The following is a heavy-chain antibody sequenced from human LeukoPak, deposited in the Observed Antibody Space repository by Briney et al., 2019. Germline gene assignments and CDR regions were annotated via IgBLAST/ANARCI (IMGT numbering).Heavy chain of an antibody. CDR2: IGISGSTK. CDR3: AREMGGYPCDY. D-gene: IGHD5-12*01. Sequence: PGGSLRLSCAASGFTFSSFEMNWVCQAPGKGLEWVSYIGISGSTKYYADSVKGRFTISRDNAKNSLYLQMNSLTAEDTAIYYCAREMGGYPCDYWGQGTLVTVSS. CDR1: GFTFSSFE. J-gene: IGHJ4*02. V-gene: IGHV3-48*03.